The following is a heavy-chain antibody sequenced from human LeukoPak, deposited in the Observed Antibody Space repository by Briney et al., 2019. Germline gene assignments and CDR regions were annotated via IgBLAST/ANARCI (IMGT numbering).Heavy chain of an antibody. J-gene: IGHJ4*02. V-gene: IGHV1-69*16. Sequence: GASVKVSCKASGGTFSSYTISWVRQAPGQGLEWMGRIIPILGIANYAQKFQGRVTITTDESTSTAYMELSSLRSEDTAVYYCAREAVEMATGPLDYWGQGTLVTVSS. D-gene: IGHD5-24*01. CDR1: GGTFSSYT. CDR2: IIPILGIA. CDR3: AREAVEMATGPLDY.